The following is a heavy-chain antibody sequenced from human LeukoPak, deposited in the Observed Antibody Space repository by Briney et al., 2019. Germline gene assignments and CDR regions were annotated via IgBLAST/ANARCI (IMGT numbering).Heavy chain of an antibody. J-gene: IGHJ4*02. CDR3: ARVGFYDFWSGINFFDY. CDR2: ISGSGGST. Sequence: GGSLRLSCAASGFTFSSYAMSWVRQAPGKGLEWVSAISGSGGSTYYADSVKGRFTISRDNAKNSLYLQMNSLRVEDTAVYYCARVGFYDFWSGINFFDYWGQGTLVTVSS. CDR1: GFTFSSYA. V-gene: IGHV3-23*01. D-gene: IGHD3-3*01.